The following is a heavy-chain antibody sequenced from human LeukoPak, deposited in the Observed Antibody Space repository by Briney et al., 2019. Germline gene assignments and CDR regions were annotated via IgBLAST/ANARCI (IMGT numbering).Heavy chain of an antibody. CDR3: VRPPIAVAGDY. Sequence: GGSLRVSCAASGFTFSSYAMHWVRQAPGEGLEYVSAISSNGGRTYYTNSVKDRFTISRDNSKNTPYLQMSSLRAEDTAVYYCVRPPIAVAGDYWGQGTLVTVSS. CDR1: GFTFSSYA. CDR2: ISSNGGRT. D-gene: IGHD6-19*01. J-gene: IGHJ4*02. V-gene: IGHV3-64D*06.